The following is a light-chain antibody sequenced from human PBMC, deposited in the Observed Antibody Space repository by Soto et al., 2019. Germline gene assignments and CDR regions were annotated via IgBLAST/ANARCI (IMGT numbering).Light chain of an antibody. J-gene: IGKJ4*01. V-gene: IGKV3-20*01. Sequence: EIVMPQYPDTLSVSPGERATLSCRASQSVSSGYLAWYQQKRGQAPRLLVYGASSRATGIPDRFSGSGSETDFTLTISRLEPEDFAVFFCQQYGRSPFTFGGGTKVDIK. CDR2: GAS. CDR1: QSVSSGY. CDR3: QQYGRSPFT.